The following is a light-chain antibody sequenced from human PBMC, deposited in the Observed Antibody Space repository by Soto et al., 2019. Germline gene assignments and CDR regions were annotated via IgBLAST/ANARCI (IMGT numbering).Light chain of an antibody. CDR1: SSDVGGYNS. J-gene: IGLJ2*01. CDR3: SSYTSSSTAV. V-gene: IGLV2-14*03. Sequence: QSVLTQPASVSGSPGQSITISCTGTSSDVGGYNSVSWYQQHPGKAPKLMIYDVSNRPSGVSNRFSGSKSVNTASLTISGLQAEDEADYYCSSYTSSSTAVFGGGTKLTVL. CDR2: DVS.